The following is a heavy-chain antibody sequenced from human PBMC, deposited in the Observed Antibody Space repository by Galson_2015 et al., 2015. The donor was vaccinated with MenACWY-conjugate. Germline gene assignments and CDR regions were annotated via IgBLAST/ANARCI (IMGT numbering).Heavy chain of an antibody. Sequence: SLRLSCAASGFTFNQYWMHWVRQAPGRGLVWVSRISPDGSVTNYADSVKGRFTLSRDNSKNTLYLQMSRLRAEDTALYYCAKDVYMDVWSKGTTVSVSS. CDR3: AKDVYMDV. J-gene: IGHJ6*03. V-gene: IGHV3-74*01. D-gene: IGHD2-15*01. CDR2: ISPDGSVT. CDR1: GFTFNQYW.